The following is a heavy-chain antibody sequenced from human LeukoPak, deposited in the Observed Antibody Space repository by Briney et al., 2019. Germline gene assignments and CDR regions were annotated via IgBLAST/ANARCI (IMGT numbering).Heavy chain of an antibody. V-gene: IGHV3-48*03. D-gene: IGHD3-10*02. J-gene: IGHJ6*04. CDR3: AQLGITMIGGV. CDR1: GFTFSSYE. CDR2: ISISGSAI. Sequence: GGSLRLSCAASGFTFSSYEMNGVRQAPGKGVEWVSYISISGSAIYYADSVKGRFTISIDNARNALYLQMNSLRAEDTAVYYCAQLGITMIGGVWGKGTTVTISS.